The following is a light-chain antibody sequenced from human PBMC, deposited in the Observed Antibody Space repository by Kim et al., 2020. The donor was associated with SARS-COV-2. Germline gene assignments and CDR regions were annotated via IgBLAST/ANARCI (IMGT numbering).Light chain of an antibody. Sequence: QSVLTQPPSASGTPGQRDTVSCSGSSSNIGSNTVNWYQQLPGTAPKLLIYSNDRRPSGVPDRFSGSKSGTSASLAISGLQSEDEADYYCAAWDDSLNAWLFGGGTQLTVL. CDR3: AAWDDSLNAWL. V-gene: IGLV1-44*01. J-gene: IGLJ3*02. CDR1: SSNIGSNT. CDR2: SND.